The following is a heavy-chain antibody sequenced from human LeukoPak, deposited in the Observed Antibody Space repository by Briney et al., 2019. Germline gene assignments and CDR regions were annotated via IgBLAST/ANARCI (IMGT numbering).Heavy chain of an antibody. D-gene: IGHD2-2*01. CDR1: GFTFSSYS. Sequence: GGSLRLSCAASGFTFSSYSMNWVRQAPGKGLEWVSSISSSSSYIYYADSVKGRFTISGDNAKNSLYLQMNSLRAEDTAVYYCARGYCSSTSCYGVRDYWGQGTLVTVSS. CDR3: ARGYCSSTSCYGVRDY. V-gene: IGHV3-21*01. CDR2: ISSSSSYI. J-gene: IGHJ4*02.